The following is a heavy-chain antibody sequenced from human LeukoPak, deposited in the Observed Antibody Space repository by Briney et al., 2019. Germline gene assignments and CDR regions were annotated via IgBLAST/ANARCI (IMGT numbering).Heavy chain of an antibody. Sequence: GGSLRLSCAASGFTFSSYAMSWVRQPPGKGLEWVSRISGSGGDTYYADSVKGRFTISGDSSKNTLYLQMNSLRAEDTAVYYCAKSLRFLEYFPQSDYWGQGTLVTVSS. CDR3: AKSLRFLEYFPQSDY. D-gene: IGHD3-3*01. CDR1: GFTFSSYA. V-gene: IGHV3-23*01. J-gene: IGHJ4*02. CDR2: ISGSGGDT.